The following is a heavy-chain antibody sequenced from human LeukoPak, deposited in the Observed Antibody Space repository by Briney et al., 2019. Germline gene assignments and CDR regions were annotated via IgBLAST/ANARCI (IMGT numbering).Heavy chain of an antibody. CDR1: GFTFSSYA. J-gene: IGHJ6*03. V-gene: IGHV3-64*01. CDR3: ARGGGRGDIYYYYYMDG. Sequence: PGGSLRLSCAASGFTFSSYAMHWVRQAPGKGLEYVSAISSNGGSTYYANSVKGRFTISRDNSKNTLYLQMGSLRAEDMAVYYCARGGGRGDIYYYYYMDGWGKGTTVTVSS. D-gene: IGHD3-9*01. CDR2: ISSNGGST.